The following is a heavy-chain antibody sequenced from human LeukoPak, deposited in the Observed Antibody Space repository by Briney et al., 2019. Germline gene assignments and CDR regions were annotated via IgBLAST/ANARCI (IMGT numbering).Heavy chain of an antibody. V-gene: IGHV3-48*01. CDR3: ARDPRNYDFWSGYSEFDY. J-gene: IGHJ4*02. Sequence: PGGSLRPSCAASGFTFSSYGMSWVRQAPGKGLEWVSAISGSGSTIYYADSVKGRFTISRDNAKNSLYLQMNSLRAEDTAVYYCARDPRNYDFWSGYSEFDYWGQGTLVTVSS. D-gene: IGHD3-3*01. CDR1: GFTFSSYG. CDR2: ISGSGSTI.